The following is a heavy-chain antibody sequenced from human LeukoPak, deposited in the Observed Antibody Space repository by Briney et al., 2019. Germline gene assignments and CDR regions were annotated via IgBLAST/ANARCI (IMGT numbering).Heavy chain of an antibody. CDR3: ARHSTLGSGYYYGI. Sequence: SETLSLTCAVYGGSFSGYYWSWIRQPPGKGLEWIGEINHTGSTTYHPSLKSRVTISVDTSKNQFSLKLSSVTAADTAVYYCARHSTLGSGYYYGIWGQGTLVTVSS. V-gene: IGHV4-34*01. J-gene: IGHJ4*02. CDR1: GGSFSGYY. D-gene: IGHD3-22*01. CDR2: INHTGST.